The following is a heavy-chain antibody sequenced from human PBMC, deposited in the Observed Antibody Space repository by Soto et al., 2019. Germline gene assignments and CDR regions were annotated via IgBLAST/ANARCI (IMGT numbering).Heavy chain of an antibody. D-gene: IGHD5-12*01. CDR3: ARDLGGYVHLWDKSNY. V-gene: IGHV3-30*04. Sequence: QVQLVESGGGVVQPGASLRLSCAASGFRFSGFAMHWVRQAPGKGLEWVAVTSFDASENFYVESVKGRFSISRDDSHNTVFLQMNGLRPEDTGIYYCARDLGGYVHLWDKSNYWGQGTLVNVSS. CDR2: TSFDASEN. CDR1: GFRFSGFA. J-gene: IGHJ4*02.